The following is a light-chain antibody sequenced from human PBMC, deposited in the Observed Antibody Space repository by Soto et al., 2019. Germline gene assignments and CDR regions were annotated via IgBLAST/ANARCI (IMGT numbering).Light chain of an antibody. CDR1: QGVSSY. J-gene: IGKJ4*01. V-gene: IGKV1-9*01. Sequence: IQLTQSPSSLSASVGDRVTITCRASQGVSSYLAWYQQKPGKAPNLLIYVTSTLQSGVPSRFSGSGSGTDYTLTISSLQPEDFATYYCQQHNSYPPTFGGGTKVEIK. CDR3: QQHNSYPPT. CDR2: VTS.